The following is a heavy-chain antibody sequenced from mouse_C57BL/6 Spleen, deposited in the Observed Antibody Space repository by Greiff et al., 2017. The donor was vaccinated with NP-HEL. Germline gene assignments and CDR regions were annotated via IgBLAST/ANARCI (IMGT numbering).Heavy chain of an antibody. CDR3: AAGDYGSSFDY. Sequence: EVQVVESGGGLVQPGGSLSLSCAASGFTFTDYYMSWVRQPPGKALEWLGFIRNKANGYTTEYSASVKGRFTISRDNSQSILYLQMNALRAEDSATYYCAAGDYGSSFDYWGQGTTLTVSS. J-gene: IGHJ2*01. CDR1: GFTFTDYY. D-gene: IGHD1-1*01. CDR2: IRNKANGYTT. V-gene: IGHV7-3*01.